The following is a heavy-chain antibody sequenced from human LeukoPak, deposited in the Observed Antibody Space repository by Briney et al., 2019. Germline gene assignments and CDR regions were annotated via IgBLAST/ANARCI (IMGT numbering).Heavy chain of an antibody. CDR3: ARAGKTGRDY. J-gene: IGHJ4*02. Sequence: PGGSLRLSCAASGFTFSSYWMHWVRQAPGKGLVWVSHINSDGSSTSYADSVKGRFTISRDNAKNTLYLQMNSLRAEDTAVYYCARAGKTGRDYWGQGTLVTVSS. D-gene: IGHD3-9*01. V-gene: IGHV3-74*01. CDR1: GFTFSSYW. CDR2: INSDGSST.